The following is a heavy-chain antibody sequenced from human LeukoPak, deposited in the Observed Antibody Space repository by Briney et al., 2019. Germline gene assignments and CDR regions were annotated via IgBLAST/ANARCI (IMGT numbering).Heavy chain of an antibody. CDR1: GFTFTKAWMT. Sequence: GGSLRLSCAASGFTFTKAWMTWMSWVRQAPGKGLEWVSLISASGGSTYYTDSVKGRFTISRDNSQNTLYLQMDSLRADDTAVYYCAKAGVIGAAGPWGWFDPWGQGTLVTVSS. J-gene: IGHJ5*02. CDR3: AKAGVIGAAGPWGWFDP. CDR2: ISASGGST. V-gene: IGHV3-23*01. D-gene: IGHD6-13*01.